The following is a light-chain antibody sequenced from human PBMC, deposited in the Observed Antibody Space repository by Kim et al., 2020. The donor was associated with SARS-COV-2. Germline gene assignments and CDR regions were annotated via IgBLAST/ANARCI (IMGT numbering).Light chain of an antibody. V-gene: IGLV2-14*03. J-gene: IGLJ2*01. CDR3: SSYTTSTTLI. Sequence: GQSITISCTGTRSDIGIYNYVSWYQQHPGKAPKLMVYDVTNRPSGVSNRFSGSKSGNTASLTISGLQAEDEADYYCSSYTTSTTLIFGGGTQLTVL. CDR2: DVT. CDR1: RSDIGIYNY.